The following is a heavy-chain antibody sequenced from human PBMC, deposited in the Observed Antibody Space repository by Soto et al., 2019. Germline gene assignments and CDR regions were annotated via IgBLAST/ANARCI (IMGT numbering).Heavy chain of an antibody. CDR1: GESLSGYY. Sequence: SETLSLTCAVYGESLSGYYWSWIRQPPGKGLEWIGEINHSGSTNYNPSLKSRVTISVDTSTNQFSLKLTSVTAADTAVYYCARGHIVLMVYAHPDYWGQGTLVTVSS. V-gene: IGHV4-34*01. J-gene: IGHJ4*02. CDR2: INHSGST. CDR3: ARGHIVLMVYAHPDY. D-gene: IGHD2-8*01.